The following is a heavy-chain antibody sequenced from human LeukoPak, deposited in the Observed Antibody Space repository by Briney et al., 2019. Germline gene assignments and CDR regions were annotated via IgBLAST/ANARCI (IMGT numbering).Heavy chain of an antibody. J-gene: IGHJ4*02. Sequence: GGSLRLSCAASGFTFSSYSMNWVRQAPGKGLEWVSSISSSSSYIYYADSVKGRFTISRDNAKNSLYLQMNSLRAEDTAVYYCAREGNYYDSSGLDYWGQGTLVTVSS. D-gene: IGHD3-22*01. CDR1: GFTFSSYS. CDR3: AREGNYYDSSGLDY. CDR2: ISSSSSYI. V-gene: IGHV3-21*01.